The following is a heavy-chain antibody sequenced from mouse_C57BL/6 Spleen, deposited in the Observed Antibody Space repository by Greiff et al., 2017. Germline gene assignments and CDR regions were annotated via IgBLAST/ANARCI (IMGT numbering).Heavy chain of an antibody. CDR2: IRNKANGYTT. CDR1: GFTFTDYY. V-gene: IGHV7-3*01. CDR3: AKYILPLYFDV. Sequence: EVKVVESGGGLVQPGGSLSLSCAASGFTFTDYYMSWVRQPPGKALEWLGFIRNKANGYTTEYSASVKGRFTISSDNSQSILYLRMNALRAEDRYTYYCAKYILPLYFDVWGTGTTVTVSS. J-gene: IGHJ1*03. D-gene: IGHD2-10*01.